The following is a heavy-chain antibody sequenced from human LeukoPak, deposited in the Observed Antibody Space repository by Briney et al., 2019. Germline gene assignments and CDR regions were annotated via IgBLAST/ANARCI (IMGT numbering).Heavy chain of an antibody. Sequence: GGSLRLPCAASGVTFSDYAMTWVRQGPGKGLECVSSISAGGTNTYRSASGTGRFTISRDNSENTLYLQMNNLRAEDTAIYYCAKDSVAAGGFYLDSWGQGTLVTVSS. CDR1: GVTFSDYA. V-gene: IGHV3-23*01. CDR3: AKDSVAAGGFYLDS. J-gene: IGHJ4*02. D-gene: IGHD2/OR15-2a*01. CDR2: ISAGGTNT.